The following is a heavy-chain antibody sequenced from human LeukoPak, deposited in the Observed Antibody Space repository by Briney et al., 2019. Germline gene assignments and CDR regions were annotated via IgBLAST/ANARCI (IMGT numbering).Heavy chain of an antibody. V-gene: IGHV3-48*01. J-gene: IGHJ4*02. CDR3: ARVADSYGSTLYYFDY. CDR1: GFTFSSYS. D-gene: IGHD5-18*01. Sequence: PGGALRLSCAASGFTFSSYSMNWVRQAPGKGLEGVSYISSSSSTIYYADSVKGRFTISRDNAKNSLYLQMNSLRAEDTAVYYCARVADSYGSTLYYFDYWGQGTLVTVSS. CDR2: ISSSSSTI.